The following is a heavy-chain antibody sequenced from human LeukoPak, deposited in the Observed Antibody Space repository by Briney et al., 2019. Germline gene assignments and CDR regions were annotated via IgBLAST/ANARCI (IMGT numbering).Heavy chain of an antibody. D-gene: IGHD1-26*01. Sequence: SSETLSLTCTVSGGSISSGGYYWSWIRQPPGKGLEWIGYIYHSGSTYYNPSLKSRVTISVDRSKNQFSLKLSSVTAADTAVYYCALGQWELPDYWGQGTLVTVSS. V-gene: IGHV4-30-2*01. J-gene: IGHJ4*02. CDR1: GGSISSGGYY. CDR2: IYHSGST. CDR3: ALGQWELPDY.